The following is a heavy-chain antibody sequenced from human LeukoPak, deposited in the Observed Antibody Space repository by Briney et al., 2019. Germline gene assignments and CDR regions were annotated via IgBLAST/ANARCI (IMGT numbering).Heavy chain of an antibody. J-gene: IGHJ4*02. V-gene: IGHV3-30*04. CDR2: ISYDGSNK. Sequence: QSGGSLRLSCAASGFSFSNYALHWVRQAPGKGLEWVAVISYDGSNKYYADSVKGRFTISRDNSKNTLYLQMNSLRAEDTAVYYCAKERYYDSSGLSNYFDYWGQGTLVTVSS. CDR3: AKERYYDSSGLSNYFDY. CDR1: GFSFSNYA. D-gene: IGHD3-22*01.